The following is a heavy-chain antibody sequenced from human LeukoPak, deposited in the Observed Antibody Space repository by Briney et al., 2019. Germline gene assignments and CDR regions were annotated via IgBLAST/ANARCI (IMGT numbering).Heavy chain of an antibody. J-gene: IGHJ3*02. CDR2: IIPIFGTA. CDR3: ARPFSSGYYYSAFDI. D-gene: IGHD3-22*01. Sequence: SVKVSCKASGGTFSSYAISWVRQAPGQGLEWMGRIIPIFGTANYAQKFQGRVTITTDESTSTAYMELSSLRSEDTAVYYCARPFSSGYYYSAFDIWGQGTMVTVSS. V-gene: IGHV1-69*05. CDR1: GGTFSSYA.